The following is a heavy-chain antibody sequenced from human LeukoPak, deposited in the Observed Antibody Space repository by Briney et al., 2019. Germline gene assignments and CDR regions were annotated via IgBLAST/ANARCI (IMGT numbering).Heavy chain of an antibody. CDR3: ARTYYDFRSGYLGPTNDAFDI. Sequence: PGGSLRLSCAASGFTFSDYYMSWIRQAPGKGLEWVSYISSSGSTIYYADSVKGRFTISRDNAKNSLYLQMNSLRAEDTAVYYCARTYYDFRSGYLGPTNDAFDIWGQGTMVTVSS. CDR1: GFTFSDYY. V-gene: IGHV3-11*01. CDR2: ISSSGSTI. D-gene: IGHD3-3*01. J-gene: IGHJ3*02.